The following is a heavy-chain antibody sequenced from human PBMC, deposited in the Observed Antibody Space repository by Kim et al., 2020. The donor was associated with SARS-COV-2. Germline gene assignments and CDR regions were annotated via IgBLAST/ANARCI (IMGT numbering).Heavy chain of an antibody. CDR1: GFTFSSYA. Sequence: GGSLRLSCAASGFTFSSYAMHWVRQAPGKGLEWVAVISYAGSNKYYADSVKGRFTISRDNSKNTLYLQMNSLSAEDTAVYYCARGDYYDSSGYVLRYWG. D-gene: IGHD3-22*01. CDR3: ARGDYYDSSGYVLRY. J-gene: IGHJ4*01. CDR2: ISYAGSNK. V-gene: IGHV3-30-3*01.